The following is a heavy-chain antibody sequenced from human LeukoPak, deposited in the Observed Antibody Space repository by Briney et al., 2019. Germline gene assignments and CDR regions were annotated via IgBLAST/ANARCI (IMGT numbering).Heavy chain of an antibody. CDR2: TSDDGSAK. CDR3: ARAPGGFHGDYSPIAY. CDR1: GFTFSSYA. J-gene: IGHJ4*02. D-gene: IGHD4-17*01. Sequence: GGSLRLSCAASGFTFSSYAMHWARQAPGKGLQWLALTSDDGSAKYYADSVKGRFTISRDNSQNTLYLQMNSLRADETAIYYCARAPGGFHGDYSPIAYWGQGTLVTVSS. V-gene: IGHV3-30-3*01.